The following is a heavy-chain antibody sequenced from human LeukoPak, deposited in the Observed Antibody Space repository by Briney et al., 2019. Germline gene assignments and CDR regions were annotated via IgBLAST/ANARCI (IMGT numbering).Heavy chain of an antibody. CDR1: GLSLSNARMG. V-gene: IGHV2-26*01. D-gene: IGHD2-2*01. Sequence: SGPTLVNPTETLTLTCTVSGLSLSNARMGVSWIRQPPGKALEWLAHIFSNDEESYSTSLKSRLTISKDTSKSQVVLTMTNMDPVDTATYYCARISDSYCSSTSCYFWFDPWGQGPLVTVSS. CDR3: ARISDSYCSSTSCYFWFDP. J-gene: IGHJ5*02. CDR2: IFSNDEE.